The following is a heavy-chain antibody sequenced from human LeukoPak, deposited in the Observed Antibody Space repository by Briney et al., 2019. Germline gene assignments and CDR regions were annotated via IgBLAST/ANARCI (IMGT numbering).Heavy chain of an antibody. CDR3: ARVRSAEERAWAY. J-gene: IGHJ4*02. CDR2: ITPKSGDT. Sequence: GASVTVSCKASGYTFSDFYIHWVRQPPGQGLEYVGWITPKSGDTYSPQRFQGRVTMTRDASISTAYMELSSLRSDDTAVYFCARVRSAEERAWAYWGQGTLVTVSS. CDR1: GYTFSDFY. D-gene: IGHD1-1*01. V-gene: IGHV1-2*02.